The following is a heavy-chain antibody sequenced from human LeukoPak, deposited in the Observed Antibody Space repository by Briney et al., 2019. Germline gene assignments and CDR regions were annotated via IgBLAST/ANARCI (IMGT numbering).Heavy chain of an antibody. CDR2: INAGNGNT. Sequence: ASVKVSCKASGYTFTSYAMHWVRQAPGQRLEWMGWINAGNGNTKYSQKFQGRVTITRDTSASTAYKELSSLRSEDTAVYYCARAVVLGPRGAFDIWGQGTMVTVSS. D-gene: IGHD3-10*01. V-gene: IGHV1-3*01. CDR1: GYTFTSYA. J-gene: IGHJ3*02. CDR3: ARAVVLGPRGAFDI.